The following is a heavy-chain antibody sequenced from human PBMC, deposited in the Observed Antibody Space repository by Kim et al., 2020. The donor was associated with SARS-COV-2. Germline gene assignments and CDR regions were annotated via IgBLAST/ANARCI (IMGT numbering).Heavy chain of an antibody. CDR2: ISYDGNNK. CDR1: GFTFGIYA. V-gene: IGHV3-30*04. D-gene: IGHD3-10*01. CDR3: ARRAFPEYRIRGVVGLLDP. Sequence: GGSLRLSCAASGFTFGIYAIHWVRQVPGKGLEWVAVISYDGNNKYYADSVKGRFTISRDKATKTVFLQMNSLRADDTAVYYCARRAFPEYRIRGVVGLLDPWGKGTLVTVSS. J-gene: IGHJ5*02.